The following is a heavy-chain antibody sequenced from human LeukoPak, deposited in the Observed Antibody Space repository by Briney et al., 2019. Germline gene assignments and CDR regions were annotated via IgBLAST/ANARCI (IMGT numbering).Heavy chain of an antibody. Sequence: PGGSLRLSCAASGIILSDSAMSWVRQAPGKGPEWVSGIIGYGTTFYAGSVKGRFTISRDSFETTLYLQMNSLRAEDTAIYFCTKAVEEYNFVRYSETWGPGTLVTVSS. V-gene: IGHV3-23*01. CDR2: IIGYGTT. J-gene: IGHJ5*02. CDR1: GIILSDSA. CDR3: TKAVEEYNFVRYSET. D-gene: IGHD2-15*01.